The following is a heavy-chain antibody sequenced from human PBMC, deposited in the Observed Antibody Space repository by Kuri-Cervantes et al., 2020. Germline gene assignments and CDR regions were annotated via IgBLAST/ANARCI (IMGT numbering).Heavy chain of an antibody. CDR3: AADLAVRGVSSLDY. D-gene: IGHD3-10*01. V-gene: IGHV3-7*03. J-gene: IGHJ4*02. CDR2: IKQDGSEK. CDR1: GFTFSSYW. Sequence: LSLTCAASGFTFSSYWMSWVRQAPGKGLEWVANIKQDGSEKYYVDSVKGRFTISRDNAKNSLYLQMNSLRAEDTAVYYCAADLAVRGVSSLDYWGQGTLVTVSS.